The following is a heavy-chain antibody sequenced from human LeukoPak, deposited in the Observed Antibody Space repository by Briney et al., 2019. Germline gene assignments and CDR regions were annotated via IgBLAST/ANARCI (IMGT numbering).Heavy chain of an antibody. V-gene: IGHV3-30*03. Sequence: GGSLRLSCAASGLTVANDYMCWVRQAPGKGLEWEAVISYDGSNKYYADSVKGRFTISRDNSKNTLYLQMNSLRAEDTAVYYCARDASGYYSSGWYYFDYWGQGTLVTVSS. D-gene: IGHD6-19*01. CDR3: ARDASGYYSSGWYYFDY. J-gene: IGHJ4*02. CDR2: ISYDGSNK. CDR1: GLTVANDY.